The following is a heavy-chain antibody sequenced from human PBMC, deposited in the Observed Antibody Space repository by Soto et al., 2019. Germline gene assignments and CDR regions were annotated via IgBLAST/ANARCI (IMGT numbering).Heavy chain of an antibody. CDR2: ISSSSSYI. D-gene: IGHD6-13*01. CDR3: ARDSSSFDNWFDP. J-gene: IGHJ5*02. Sequence: GGSLRLSCAASGFAFSSYSMNWVRQAPGKGLEWVSSISSSSSYIYYADSVKGRFTISRDNAKNSLYMKMNSLRAEDTAVYYCARDSSSFDNWFDPWGQGTLVTVSS. V-gene: IGHV3-21*01. CDR1: GFAFSSYS.